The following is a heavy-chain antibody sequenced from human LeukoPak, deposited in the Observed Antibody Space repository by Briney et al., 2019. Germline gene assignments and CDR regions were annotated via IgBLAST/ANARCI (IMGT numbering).Heavy chain of an antibody. V-gene: IGHV3-23*01. CDR2: ISGSGGST. D-gene: IGHD6-6*01. J-gene: IGHJ6*03. Sequence: PGGSLRLSCAASGFTFSSCAMSWVRQAPGKGLEWVSAISGSGGSTYYADSVKGRFTISRDNSKNTLYLQMNSLRAEDTAVYYCAKSRPPYSSSSGGYYYYYYMDVWGKGTTVTVSS. CDR1: GFTFSSCA. CDR3: AKSRPPYSSSSGGYYYYYYMDV.